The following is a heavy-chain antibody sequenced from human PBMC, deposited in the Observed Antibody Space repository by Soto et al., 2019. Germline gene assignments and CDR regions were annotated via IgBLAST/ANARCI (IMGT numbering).Heavy chain of an antibody. Sequence: PGGSLRLSCAASGFTFSSHAMSWVRQAPGKGLEWVSAISGSGGSTYYADSVKGRFTISRDNSKNTLYLQMNSLRAEDTAVYYCANLDRIAVARGWFAPWGQGTLVTVSS. J-gene: IGHJ5*02. CDR2: ISGSGGST. CDR3: ANLDRIAVARGWFAP. V-gene: IGHV3-23*01. D-gene: IGHD6-19*01. CDR1: GFTFSSHA.